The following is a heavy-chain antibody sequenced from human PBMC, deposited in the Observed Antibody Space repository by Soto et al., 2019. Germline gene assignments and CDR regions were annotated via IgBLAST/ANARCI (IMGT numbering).Heavy chain of an antibody. Sequence: ASVKVSCQAPRDTFTRYYIQWVRQAPLQALDLMGVINPHGGSTAYAQKFKGRVTLTRDTSASTVYMEVSSLTSEDTAMYYCARSSGGNFGIIIEGTNWFAPWGQGTLVTCAS. D-gene: IGHD1-26*01. J-gene: IGHJ5*02. CDR3: ARSSGGNFGIIIEGTNWFAP. V-gene: IGHV1-46*01. CDR2: INPHGGST. CDR1: RDTFTRYY.